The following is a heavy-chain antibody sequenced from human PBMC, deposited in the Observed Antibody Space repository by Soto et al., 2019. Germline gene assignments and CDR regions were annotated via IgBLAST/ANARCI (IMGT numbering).Heavy chain of an antibody. J-gene: IGHJ6*02. CDR2: ISGSGGST. V-gene: IGHV3-23*01. CDR1: GFTFSSYA. CDR3: AKTSRRITMVRGVRAYMDV. D-gene: IGHD3-10*01. Sequence: GGSLRLSCAASGFTFSSYAMSWVRQAPGKGLEWVSAISGSGGSTYYADSVKGRFTISRDNSKNTLYLQMNSLRAEDTAVYYCAKTSRRITMVRGVRAYMDVWGQGATVTVSS.